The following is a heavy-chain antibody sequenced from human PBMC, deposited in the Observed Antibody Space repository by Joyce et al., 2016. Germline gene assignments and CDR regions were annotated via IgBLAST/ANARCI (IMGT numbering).Heavy chain of an antibody. CDR3: ARGPGGRFDM. V-gene: IGHV6-1*01. J-gene: IGHJ3*02. Sequence: QVQLQQSGPGLVKPSQPLSPTCAISGDNVSNNNTAWNWIRQAPSRGLGWLGRTYYRSKWYNDYAISVKSRIIIKPDTSRNQFSLELKSVTPEDTAIYYCARGPGGRFDMWGQGTMVTVSS. CDR2: TYYRSKWYN. CDR1: GDNVSNNNTA. D-gene: IGHD1-14*01.